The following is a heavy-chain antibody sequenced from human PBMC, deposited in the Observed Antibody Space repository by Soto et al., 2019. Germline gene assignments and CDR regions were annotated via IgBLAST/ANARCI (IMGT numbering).Heavy chain of an antibody. Sequence: QLQMQESSPGLVKPSETLSLTCTVSGGSISSSSYYWGWIRQPPGKWLEWIGSIYYSGSTYYNPSLKSRVTISVDTSKNQFSLKLSSVTAADTAVYYCAETYCGGDCYSTGWFDYWGQGTLVTVSS. CDR1: GGSISSSSYY. D-gene: IGHD2-21*02. V-gene: IGHV4-39*01. CDR2: IYYSGST. J-gene: IGHJ4*02. CDR3: AETYCGGDCYSTGWFDY.